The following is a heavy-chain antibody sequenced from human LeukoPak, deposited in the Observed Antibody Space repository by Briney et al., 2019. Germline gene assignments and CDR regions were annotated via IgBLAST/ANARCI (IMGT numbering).Heavy chain of an antibody. D-gene: IGHD2-2*01. V-gene: IGHV3-30-3*01. J-gene: IGHJ3*02. Sequence: PGGSLRLSCAASGFTFSSYAMHWVRQAPGKGLEWVAVISYDGSNKYYADSVKGRFTISRDNSKNTLYLQMNSLRAEDTAVYYCARASGPAAAFDIWGQGTMVTVSS. CDR2: ISYDGSNK. CDR1: GFTFSSYA. CDR3: ARASGPAAAFDI.